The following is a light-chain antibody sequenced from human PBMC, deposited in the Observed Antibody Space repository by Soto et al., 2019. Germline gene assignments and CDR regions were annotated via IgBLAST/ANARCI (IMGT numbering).Light chain of an antibody. CDR3: QSVENTGSLHV. CDR1: AMPRQY. J-gene: IGLJ1*01. V-gene: IGLV3-25*02. Sequence: SYELTQSRSVSMSPGQTAKINCSGDAMPRQYGYWYQQKPGQAPILLIYKNTERPSGIPERFSGSSSGTTVTLTISGVQAEDEADYYCQSVENTGSLHVFGPGTKVNVL. CDR2: KNT.